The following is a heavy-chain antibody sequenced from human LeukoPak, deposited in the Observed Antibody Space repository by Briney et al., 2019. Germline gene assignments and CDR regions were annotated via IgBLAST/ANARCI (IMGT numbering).Heavy chain of an antibody. V-gene: IGHV1-69*04. CDR1: GGTFSSFA. J-gene: IGHJ4*02. CDR2: IIPILNIE. Sequence: ASVKVSCKTSGGTFSSFALSWVRLAPGQGLEWMGRIIPILNIEEYAQRFQGRVTITADTSTSTVYMELSSLRSEDTAVYYCARDASYDSSGYYYGGLDYWGQGTLVTVSS. CDR3: ARDASYDSSGYYYGGLDY. D-gene: IGHD3-22*01.